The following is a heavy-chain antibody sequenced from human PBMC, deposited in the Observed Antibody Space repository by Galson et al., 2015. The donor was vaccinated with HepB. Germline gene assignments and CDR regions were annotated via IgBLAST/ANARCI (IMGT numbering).Heavy chain of an antibody. D-gene: IGHD1-1*01. V-gene: IGHV3-23*01. CDR1: GFTFSNYA. CDR2: ISGRGANT. J-gene: IGHJ4*02. CDR3: ASGNTADTWVHFDY. Sequence: SLRLSCAASGFTFSNYAMTWVRQAPGKGLEWVSTISGRGANTYYADSVKGRFTISRDNSKNTLYLQMNSLSAEDTAIYYCASGNTADTWVHFDYWGQGTLVPVSS.